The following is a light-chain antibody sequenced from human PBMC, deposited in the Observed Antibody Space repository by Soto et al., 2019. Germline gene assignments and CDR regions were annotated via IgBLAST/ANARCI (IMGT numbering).Light chain of an antibody. V-gene: IGLV1-51*01. Sequence: QSVLTQPPSVSAAPGQKVTISCSGSSSNIGNNYLSWYQHLPGTAPKFLIYDNNQRPSGIPDRFSGSKSGTSATLGITGLQTGDEADYYCGTWDSSLNSFVFGTGTKLTVL. CDR1: SSNIGNNY. CDR2: DNN. CDR3: GTWDSSLNSFV. J-gene: IGLJ1*01.